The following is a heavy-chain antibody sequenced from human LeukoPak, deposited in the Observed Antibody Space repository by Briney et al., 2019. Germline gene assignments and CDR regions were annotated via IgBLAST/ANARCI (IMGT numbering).Heavy chain of an antibody. CDR3: ARELVAGGGRRGMDV. J-gene: IGHJ6*02. CDR1: GFTFSRYW. D-gene: IGHD6-19*01. V-gene: IGHV3-74*01. Sequence: PGGSLRLSCAASGFTFSRYWMHWVRQAPGKGLVWVSRINGDGSTTSYADSVKGGFTISRDNSKNMLHLQMSSLRAEDTAVYYCARELVAGGGRRGMDVWGQGTAVTVSS. CDR2: INGDGSTT.